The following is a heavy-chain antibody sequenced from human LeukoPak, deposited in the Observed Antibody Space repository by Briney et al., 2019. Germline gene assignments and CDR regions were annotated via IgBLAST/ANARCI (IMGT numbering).Heavy chain of an antibody. J-gene: IGHJ4*02. CDR1: GGTFSSYA. CDR2: IIPIFGTA. D-gene: IGHD3-10*01. Sequence: SVKVSCKASGGTFSSYAISWVRQAPGQGLEWMGGIIPIFGTANYAQKFQGRVTITADESTSTAYMELSSLRSEDTAVYYCARTRRITMVRGKNGYFDYWGQGTLVAVSS. CDR3: ARTRRITMVRGKNGYFDY. V-gene: IGHV1-69*13.